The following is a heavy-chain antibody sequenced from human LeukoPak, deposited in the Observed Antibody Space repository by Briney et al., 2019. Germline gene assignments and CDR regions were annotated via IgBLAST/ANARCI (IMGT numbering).Heavy chain of an antibody. V-gene: IGHV1-18*01. D-gene: IGHD2-2*01. J-gene: IGHJ6*03. CDR1: GYTFTNYG. CDR3: ARDGVVPAAMSDYYYYYMDV. Sequence: ASVTVSFKSSGYTFTNYGISWVRQAPGQGREWMGWISAYNGNTNYAQKLQGRVTMTTDTSTSTAYMELRSLRSDDTAVYYCARDGVVPAAMSDYYYYYMDVWGKGTTVTVSS. CDR2: ISAYNGNT.